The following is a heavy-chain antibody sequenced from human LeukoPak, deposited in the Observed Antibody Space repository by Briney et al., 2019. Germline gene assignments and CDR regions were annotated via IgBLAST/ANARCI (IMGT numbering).Heavy chain of an antibody. CDR3: VRDKDGYNF. V-gene: IGHV3-74*01. CDR2: IDTDGKST. CDR1: GFTFNSYF. J-gene: IGHJ4*02. D-gene: IGHD5-24*01. Sequence: PGGSLRLSRAASGFTFNSYFMHWVRQAPGKGLVWVSRIDTDGKSTTYADSVKGRFTISRDNAKNMLYLQMNSLRAEDTAVYYCVRDKDGYNFWGQGTLVSVSS.